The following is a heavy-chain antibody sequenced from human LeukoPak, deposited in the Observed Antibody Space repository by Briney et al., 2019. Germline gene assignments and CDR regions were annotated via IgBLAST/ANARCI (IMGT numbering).Heavy chain of an antibody. CDR3: AGPSIALTSYYYGMDV. CDR1: GFTFSSYA. Sequence: PGRSLRLSCAASGFTFSSYAVHWVRQAPGKGLEWVAVISYDGSNKYYADSVKGRFTISRDNSKNTLYLQMNSLRAEDTAVYYCAGPSIALTSYYYGMDVWGQGTTVTASS. D-gene: IGHD6-6*01. V-gene: IGHV3-30-3*01. J-gene: IGHJ6*02. CDR2: ISYDGSNK.